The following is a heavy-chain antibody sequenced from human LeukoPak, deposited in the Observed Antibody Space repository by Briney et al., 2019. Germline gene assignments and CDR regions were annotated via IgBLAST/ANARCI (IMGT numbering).Heavy chain of an antibody. Sequence: SETLSLTCTVSGGSISSYYWSWIRQPPGKGLEWIGYIYYSGSTNYNPSLKSRVTISVGTSKNQFSLKLSSVTAADTAVYYCARHSSRWYGVDYWGQGTLVTVSS. D-gene: IGHD6-13*01. CDR1: GGSISSYY. V-gene: IGHV4-59*01. J-gene: IGHJ4*02. CDR3: ARHSSRWYGVDY. CDR2: IYYSGST.